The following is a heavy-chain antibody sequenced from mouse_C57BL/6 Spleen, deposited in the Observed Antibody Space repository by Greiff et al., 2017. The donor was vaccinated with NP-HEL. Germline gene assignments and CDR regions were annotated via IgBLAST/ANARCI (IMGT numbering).Heavy chain of an antibody. Sequence: EVMLVESGEGLVKPGGSLKLSCAASGFTFSSYAMSWVRQTPEKRLEWVAYISSGGDYIYYVDTVKGRFTISRDNARNTLYLQMRSLKAEDTTMYYCTRGKDGSSYWFAYWGQGTLVTVSA. D-gene: IGHD1-1*01. CDR1: GFTFSSYA. V-gene: IGHV5-9-1*02. CDR3: TRGKDGSSYWFAY. J-gene: IGHJ3*01. CDR2: ISSGGDYI.